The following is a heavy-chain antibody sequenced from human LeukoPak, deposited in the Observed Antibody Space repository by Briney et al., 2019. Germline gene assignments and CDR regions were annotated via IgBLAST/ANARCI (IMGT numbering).Heavy chain of an antibody. CDR3: ARGYRYYDFWSGPYGMDV. V-gene: IGHV4-34*01. CDR1: GGSFSGYY. CDR2: INHSGST. J-gene: IGHJ6*02. Sequence: SETLSLTCAVYGGSFSGYYWSWIRQPPGKGLEWIGEINHSGSTNYNPSLESRVTISVDTSKNQFSLKLSSVTAADTAVYYCARGYRYYDFWSGPYGMDVWGQGTTVTVSS. D-gene: IGHD3-3*01.